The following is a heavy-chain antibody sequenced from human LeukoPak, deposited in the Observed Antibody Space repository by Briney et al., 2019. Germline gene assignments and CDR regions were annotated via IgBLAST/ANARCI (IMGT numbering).Heavy chain of an antibody. CDR1: GFTFSSYA. D-gene: IGHD6-13*01. V-gene: IGHV3-30-3*01. Sequence: PGGSLRLSCAASGFTFSSYAMHWVRQAPGKGLEWVAVISYDGSNKYYADSVKGRFTISRDNSKNTLYLQMNSLRAEDTAVYYCARERLGQQLVRRFDPWGQGTLVTVSS. J-gene: IGHJ5*02. CDR3: ARERLGQQLVRRFDP. CDR2: ISYDGSNK.